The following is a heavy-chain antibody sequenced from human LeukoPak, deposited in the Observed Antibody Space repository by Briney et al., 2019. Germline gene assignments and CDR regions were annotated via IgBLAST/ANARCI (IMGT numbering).Heavy chain of an antibody. J-gene: IGHJ4*02. CDR1: GFTFSSYG. D-gene: IGHD1-26*01. CDR3: AKDVTSGSYYADFDY. Sequence: GGSLTPACAASGFTFSSYGMHWVRQAPGKGLEWVAFIRYDGSNKYYADSVKGRFTISRDNSKNTLYLQMNSLRAEDTAVYYCAKDVTSGSYYADFDYWGQGTLVSDSS. V-gene: IGHV3-30*02. CDR2: IRYDGSNK.